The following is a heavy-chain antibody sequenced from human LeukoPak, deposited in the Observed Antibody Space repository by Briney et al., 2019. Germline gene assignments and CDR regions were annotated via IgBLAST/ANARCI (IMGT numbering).Heavy chain of an antibody. CDR2: IYYSGST. V-gene: IGHV4-39*01. Sequence: PSETLSLTRTVSVGSISSSSYYWGWIRQPPGEGLEWIGSIYYSGSTFYNPSLKSRVTISVDTSKNQFSLKLSSVTATDTAVYYCAKTQTRVVWGKGTTVTVSS. CDR1: VGSISSSSYY. J-gene: IGHJ6*03. D-gene: IGHD3-10*01. CDR3: AKTQTRVV.